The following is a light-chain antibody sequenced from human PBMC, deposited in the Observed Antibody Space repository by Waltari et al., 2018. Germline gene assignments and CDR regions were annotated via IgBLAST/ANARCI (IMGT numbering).Light chain of an antibody. J-gene: IGKJ4*01. CDR3: QQRSNWPP. V-gene: IGKV3-11*01. CDR2: DAS. Sequence: EIVLTPSPATLSLSPGERATLPCSASQSVSSYLAWYQQKPGQAPRLLIYDASNRATGIPARFSGSGSGTDFTLTISSLEPEDFAVYYCQQRSNWPPFGGGTKVEIK. CDR1: QSVSSY.